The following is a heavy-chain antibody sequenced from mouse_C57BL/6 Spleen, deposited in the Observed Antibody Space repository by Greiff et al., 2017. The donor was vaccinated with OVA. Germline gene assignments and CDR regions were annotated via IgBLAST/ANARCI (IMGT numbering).Heavy chain of an antibody. Sequence: QVQLQQSGAELARPGASVKLSCKASGYTFTSYGISWVKQRTGQGLEWIGEIYPRSGNTYYNEKFKGKATLTADKSSSTAYMELRSLTSEDSAVYFWARGLRRRTVYFDVWGTGTTVTVSS. CDR1: GYTFTSYG. J-gene: IGHJ1*03. V-gene: IGHV1-81*01. D-gene: IGHD2-4*01. CDR3: ARGLRRRTVYFDV. CDR2: IYPRSGNT.